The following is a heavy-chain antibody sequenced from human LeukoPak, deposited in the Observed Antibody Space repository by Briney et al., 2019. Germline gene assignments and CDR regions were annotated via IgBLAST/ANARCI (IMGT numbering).Heavy chain of an antibody. CDR2: ITTSSSVI. Sequence: PGGSLRLSCAASGFTFSNYFMSWVRQAPGKGLEWVSYITTSSSVIHYTDSVKGRFTVSRDDAKNSLYLQMTSLRDEDTAVYYCAKRDGGYCSSTSCYTFDYWGQGTLVTVSS. J-gene: IGHJ4*02. V-gene: IGHV3-48*02. D-gene: IGHD2-2*02. CDR1: GFTFSNYF. CDR3: AKRDGGYCSSTSCYTFDY.